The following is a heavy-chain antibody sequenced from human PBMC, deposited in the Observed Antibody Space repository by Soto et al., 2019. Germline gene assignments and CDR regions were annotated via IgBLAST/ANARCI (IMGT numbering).Heavy chain of an antibody. CDR2: INSDGIST. V-gene: IGHV3-74*01. Sequence: GGSLRLSCAASGFTFSSYWMHWVRQAPGKGLVWVSRINSDGISTTYADSAKGRFTISRDNAKNTLYLQMNSLRAEDTAVYYCARGRSEYNGNWFDPWGQGTLVTVSS. CDR1: GFTFSSYW. CDR3: ARGRSEYNGNWFDP. D-gene: IGHD1-26*01. J-gene: IGHJ5*02.